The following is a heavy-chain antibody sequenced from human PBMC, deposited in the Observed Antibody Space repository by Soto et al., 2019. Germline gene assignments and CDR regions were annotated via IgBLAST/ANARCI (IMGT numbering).Heavy chain of an antibody. CDR2: IYYSGST. J-gene: IGHJ4*02. CDR1: VGSISSSSYY. D-gene: IGHD1-26*01. Sequence: SETLSLTCTVPVGSISSSSYYWGWIRQPPGKGLEWIGSIYYSGSTYYNPSLKSRVTISVDTSKNQFSLKLSSVTAADTAVYYCARQGGLVAPLDYWGQGTLVTGSS. CDR3: ARQGGLVAPLDY. V-gene: IGHV4-39*01.